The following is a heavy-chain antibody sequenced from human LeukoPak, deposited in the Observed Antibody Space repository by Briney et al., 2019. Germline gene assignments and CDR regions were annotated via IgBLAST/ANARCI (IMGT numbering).Heavy chain of an antibody. CDR2: MNPNSGYT. CDR1: GYTFTSYD. CDR3: ARSMTGSLGNWFDL. D-gene: IGHD1-1*01. V-gene: IGHV1-8*01. J-gene: IGHJ5*02. Sequence: ASVKVSCKASGYTFTSYDINWVRQATGQGLEWMGWMNPNSGYTGYAQKFQARVTMARNTSINTAYMELSSLRSEDTAVYYCARSMTGSLGNWFDLWGQGTLVTVSS.